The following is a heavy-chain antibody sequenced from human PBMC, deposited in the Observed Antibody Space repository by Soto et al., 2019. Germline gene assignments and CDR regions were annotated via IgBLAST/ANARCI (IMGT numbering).Heavy chain of an antibody. CDR1: GFIFSTAW. V-gene: IGHV3-15*07. CDR3: TTDSHFSTRLVRFDL. J-gene: IGHJ4*01. D-gene: IGHD3-3*02. CDR2: IKSKIDGGTT. Sequence: EVQLVESGGGLVEPGGSLRLSCAASGFIFSTAWINWVRQAPGKGLEWVGRIKSKIDGGTTDFAASVKGRFAISRDDSPDTMFLQMNSLKSEDTAVYYCTTDSHFSTRLVRFDLWGRGTLVTVSS.